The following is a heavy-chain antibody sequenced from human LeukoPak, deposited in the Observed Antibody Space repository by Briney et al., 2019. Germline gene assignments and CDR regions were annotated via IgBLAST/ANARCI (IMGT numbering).Heavy chain of an antibody. CDR1: GGTFSSYA. J-gene: IGHJ6*02. V-gene: IGHV1-69*04. CDR2: IIPILGIA. CDR3: ARSFTIFAGMDV. Sequence: ASVKVSCKASGGTFSSYAISWVRQAPGQGLEWMGRIIPILGIANYAQKFQGRVTITADKSTSTAYMELSSLRSEDTAVYYCARSFTIFAGMDVWGQGTTVTVSS. D-gene: IGHD3-3*01.